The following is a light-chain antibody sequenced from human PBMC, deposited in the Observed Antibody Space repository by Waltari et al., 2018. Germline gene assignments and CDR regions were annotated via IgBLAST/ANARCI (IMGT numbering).Light chain of an antibody. CDR2: DSS. V-gene: IGKV3-11*01. J-gene: IGKJ4*01. CDR3: QQRSDWPLT. CDR1: QNVRSN. Sequence: IVLTQSPATLSLSPGERATLSCRASQNVRSNLAWYQQKLGQPPRLVIYDSSNRAAGIPARCSGSGSGTDFTLTITSLEPEDSALYYCQQRSDWPLTFGGGTKVEI.